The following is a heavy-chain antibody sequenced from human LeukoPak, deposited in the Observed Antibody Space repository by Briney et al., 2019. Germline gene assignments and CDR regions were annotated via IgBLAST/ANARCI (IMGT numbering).Heavy chain of an antibody. CDR3: AKDLIL. CDR2: IYSGGST. J-gene: IGHJ3*01. Sequence: GGSLRLSCAASGFTVSSNYMSWVRQAPGKGLEWVSVIYSGGSTYYADSVKGRFTISRDDSKNTLYLQMFSLRPEDTAVYFCAKDLILWGQGTVVTVSS. V-gene: IGHV3-53*05. CDR1: GFTVSSNY.